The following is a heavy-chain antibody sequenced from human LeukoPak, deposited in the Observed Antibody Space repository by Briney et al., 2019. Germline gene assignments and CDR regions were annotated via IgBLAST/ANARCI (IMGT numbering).Heavy chain of an antibody. CDR1: GFTFSSYW. Sequence: GASLRLSCAASGFTFSSYWISWVRQAPGKGLEWVAYIKPDGSGKYYVDSVKGRFTISRDNAKNSLYLQMNSLRAEDTAMYYCAKGITGNVRFDHWGQGTLVTVSS. D-gene: IGHD1-20*01. CDR3: AKGITGNVRFDH. CDR2: IKPDGSGK. J-gene: IGHJ4*02. V-gene: IGHV3-7*01.